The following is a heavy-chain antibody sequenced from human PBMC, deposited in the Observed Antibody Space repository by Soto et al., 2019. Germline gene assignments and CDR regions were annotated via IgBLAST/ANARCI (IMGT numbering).Heavy chain of an antibody. D-gene: IGHD1-26*01. CDR1: GFTFSSYG. V-gene: IGHV3-30*18. Sequence: QVQLVESGGGVVQPGRSLRLSCAASGFTFSSYGMHWVRQAPGKGLEWVAVISNDGSNKYHADSVKSRFTIARDNSKNTLYMQMNSLRAEDTAVYHCAKDRGWAPFDDWGQVTLVTVSS. CDR2: ISNDGSNK. J-gene: IGHJ4*02. CDR3: AKDRGWAPFDD.